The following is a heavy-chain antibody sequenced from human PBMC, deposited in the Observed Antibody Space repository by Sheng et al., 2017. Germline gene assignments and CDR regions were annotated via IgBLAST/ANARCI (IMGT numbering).Heavy chain of an antibody. D-gene: IGHD5-12*01. Sequence: QVQLVQSGAEVKKPGSSVKVSCKASGGTFSSYAISWVRQAPGQGLEWMGGIIPIFGTANYAQKFQGRVTITTDESTSTAYMELSSLRSEDTAVYYCARGGTYSGYDSSSAFDIWGQGTMVTVSS. J-gene: IGHJ3*02. CDR1: GGTFSSYA. CDR3: ARGGTYSGYDSSSAFDI. V-gene: IGHV1-69*05. CDR2: IIPIFGTA.